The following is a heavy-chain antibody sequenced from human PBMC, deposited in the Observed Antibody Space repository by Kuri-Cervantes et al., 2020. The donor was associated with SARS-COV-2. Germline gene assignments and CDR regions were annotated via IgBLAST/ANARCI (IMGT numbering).Heavy chain of an antibody. J-gene: IGHJ6*03. CDR3: ARSGWYSRGVTYYHLDV. D-gene: IGHD6-19*01. CDR2: INPNSGGT. CDR1: GYTSTGYY. V-gene: IGHV1-2*02. Sequence: ASVKVSCKASGYTSTGYYMHWVRQAPGRGLEWMGWINPNSGGTNYAQKFQGRVTMTRDTPISTAYMELSRLRSDDTAVYFCARSGWYSRGVTYYHLDVWGKGTTVTVSS.